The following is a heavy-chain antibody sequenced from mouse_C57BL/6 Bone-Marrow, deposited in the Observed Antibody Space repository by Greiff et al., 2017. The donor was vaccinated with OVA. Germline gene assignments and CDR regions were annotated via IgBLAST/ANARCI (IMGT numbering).Heavy chain of an antibody. CDR2: INPSTGGT. CDR3: ANMVTTCPFAY. Sequence: VQLQQSGPELVKPGASVKISCKASGYSFTGYYMNWVKQSPEKSLEWIGEINPSTGGTTYNQKFKAKATLTVDKSSSTAYMQLKSLTSEDSAVYYCANMVTTCPFAYWGQGTLVTVSA. D-gene: IGHD2-2*01. V-gene: IGHV1-42*01. J-gene: IGHJ3*01. CDR1: GYSFTGYY.